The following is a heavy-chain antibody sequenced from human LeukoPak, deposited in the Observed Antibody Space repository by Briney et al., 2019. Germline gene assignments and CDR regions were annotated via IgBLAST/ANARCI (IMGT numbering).Heavy chain of an antibody. D-gene: IGHD4-23*01. CDR3: ARGEETTVITPFIY. J-gene: IGHJ4*02. CDR1: DYTFNTYG. V-gene: IGHV1-18*01. CDR2: ISARNGDT. Sequence: GASGKVSCRTSDYTFNTYGINWVRQAPGKGLEWMGWISARNGDTVYAQKFQGRLTLTTDTSTSTAYMELRSLSSDDTAIYYCARGEETTVITPFIYWGQGTLVTVSS.